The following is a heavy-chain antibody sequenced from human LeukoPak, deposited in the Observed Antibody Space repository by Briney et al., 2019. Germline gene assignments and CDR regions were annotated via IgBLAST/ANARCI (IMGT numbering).Heavy chain of an antibody. CDR1: GFTFSSYA. CDR3: AKIISYCSSTSCYPYYFDY. V-gene: IGHV3-23*01. J-gene: IGHJ4*02. Sequence: PGGSLRLSCAASGFTFSSYAMSWVRQAPGKGLEWVSAISGSGGSTYYADSVKGRFTVSRDNSKNSLYLRMDNLRAEDTAVYYCAKIISYCSSTSCYPYYFDYWGQGTLVTVSS. D-gene: IGHD2-2*01. CDR2: ISGSGGST.